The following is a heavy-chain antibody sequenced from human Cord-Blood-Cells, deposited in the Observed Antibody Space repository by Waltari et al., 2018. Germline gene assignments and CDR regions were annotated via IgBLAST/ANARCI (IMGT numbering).Heavy chain of an antibody. CDR1: GFTFSSYA. Sequence: EVQLLESGGGLVQPGGSLRLPCAASGFTFSSYAMGWVRQAHGKGLEWVSAIRGSGGSTYYADSVKGRFTISRDNSKNTLYLQMNSLRAEDTAVYYCAKSGGYCSSTSCYFDYWGQGTLVTVSS. D-gene: IGHD2-2*01. CDR2: IRGSGGST. J-gene: IGHJ4*02. CDR3: AKSGGYCSSTSCYFDY. V-gene: IGHV3-23*01.